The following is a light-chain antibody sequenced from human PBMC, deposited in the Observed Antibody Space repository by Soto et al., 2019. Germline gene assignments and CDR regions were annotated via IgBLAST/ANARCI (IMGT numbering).Light chain of an antibody. CDR1: SSNIGAGYD. V-gene: IGLV1-40*01. J-gene: IGLJ2*01. CDR2: GNS. Sequence: QSVLTQPPSVSGAPGQRVTISCTGSSSNIGAGYDVHWYQQLPGTAPKLLIYGNSNRPSGVPDRFSGSKSGTSASLAITGLQDEDESDQYRQSYDIRLSWRVVFGGGTKLTVL. CDR3: QSYDIRLSWRVV.